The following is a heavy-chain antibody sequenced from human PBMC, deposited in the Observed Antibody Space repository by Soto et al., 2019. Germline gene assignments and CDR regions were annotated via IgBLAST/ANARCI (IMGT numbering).Heavy chain of an antibody. Sequence: PGGSLRLSCAASGFTFSSYSMNWVRQAPGKGLEWVASISSSSSYIYYAASVKGRFTISRDNAKNSLYLQMNSLRAEDTAVYYCASSLGELFFVGPSRPYGMDVWGQGTTVTVSS. V-gene: IGHV3-21*01. D-gene: IGHD3-10*01. J-gene: IGHJ6*02. CDR3: ASSLGELFFVGPSRPYGMDV. CDR2: ISSSSSYI. CDR1: GFTFSSYS.